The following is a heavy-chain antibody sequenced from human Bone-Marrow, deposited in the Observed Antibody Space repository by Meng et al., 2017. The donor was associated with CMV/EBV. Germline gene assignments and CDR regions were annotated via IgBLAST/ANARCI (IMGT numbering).Heavy chain of an antibody. J-gene: IGHJ6*02. Sequence: GGSLRLSCAASGFTFSSYAMSWVRQAPGKGLEWVSVIYSGGSSTYYADSVKGRFTISRDNSKNTLYLQMNSLRAEDTAVYYCAKDFWSCYNYYYYGMDVWGQGTTVTVSS. CDR2: IYSGGSST. CDR1: GFTFSSYA. CDR3: AKDFWSCYNYYYYGMDV. V-gene: IGHV3-23*03. D-gene: IGHD3-3*01.